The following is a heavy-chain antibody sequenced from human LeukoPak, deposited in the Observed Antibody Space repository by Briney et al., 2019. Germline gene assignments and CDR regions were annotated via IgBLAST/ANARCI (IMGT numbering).Heavy chain of an antibody. V-gene: IGHV1-2*02. CDR1: GYTFTGYY. CDR2: LNPNSGDT. J-gene: IGHJ4*02. CDR3: ARLTTMTNDY. Sequence: ASVKVSCKDSGYTFTGYYMHGVRQAPGQGLEWMGWLNPNSGDTNYAQKFQGRVTMTRDTSISTAYMELNSLRSDDTAMYYCARLTTMTNDYWGQGTLVTVSS. D-gene: IGHD4-17*01.